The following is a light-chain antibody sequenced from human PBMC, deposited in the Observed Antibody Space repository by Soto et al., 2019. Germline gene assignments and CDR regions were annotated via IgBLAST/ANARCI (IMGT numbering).Light chain of an antibody. Sequence: DIQMTQSPSSLSASVGDRVTITCQASQDISNYLNWYQQKPGKGPKLLIYDASNLETGVPSRFSGSGSGTDFTFTISSLQPEDIATYYCQQYDNLPLTFGGGTQVEIK. CDR1: QDISNY. J-gene: IGKJ4*01. CDR3: QQYDNLPLT. CDR2: DAS. V-gene: IGKV1-33*01.